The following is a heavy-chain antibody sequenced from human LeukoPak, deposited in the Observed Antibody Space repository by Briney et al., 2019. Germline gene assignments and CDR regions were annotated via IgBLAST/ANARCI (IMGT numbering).Heavy chain of an antibody. J-gene: IGHJ5*02. CDR3: ARGLRYCSSTSCLAWFDP. CDR1: GGPFSGYY. D-gene: IGHD2-2*01. Sequence: SETLSLTCAVYGGPFSGYYWSWIRQPPGKGLEWIGEINHSGSTNYNPSLKSRVTISVDTSKNQFSLKLSSVTAADTAAYYCARGLRYCSSTSCLAWFDPWGQGTLVTVSS. V-gene: IGHV4-34*01. CDR2: INHSGST.